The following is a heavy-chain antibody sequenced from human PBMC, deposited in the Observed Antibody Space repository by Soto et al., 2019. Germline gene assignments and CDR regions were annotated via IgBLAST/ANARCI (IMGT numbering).Heavy chain of an antibody. Sequence: PGGSLRLSCAASGFTFSDYSMNWVRQAPGKGLEWVSSISGYSSYIFYADSVRGRFSISRDNAKNSLSLQMSNLRAEDTAVYYCARSRGVVEPAAISDYWGQGTLVTVSS. CDR2: ISGYSSYI. J-gene: IGHJ4*02. D-gene: IGHD2-2*01. V-gene: IGHV3-21*01. CDR3: ARSRGVVEPAAISDY. CDR1: GFTFSDYS.